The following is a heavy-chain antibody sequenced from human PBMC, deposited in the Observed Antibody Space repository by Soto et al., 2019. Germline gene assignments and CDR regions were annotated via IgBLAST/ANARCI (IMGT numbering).Heavy chain of an antibody. J-gene: IGHJ4*02. D-gene: IGHD3-9*01. V-gene: IGHV3-30*18. Sequence: QVQLVESGGGVVQAGGSLRLSCAASGFPFSSYGIHWVRQAPGKGLVWVGFISHDGSLQQYADSVKGRFSISRSNSNNTAYLQMSSLRHEDTAVYYCAKDTLREISTNYYPVDYWGQGALVTVSS. CDR3: AKDTLREISTNYYPVDY. CDR2: ISHDGSLQ. CDR1: GFPFSSYG.